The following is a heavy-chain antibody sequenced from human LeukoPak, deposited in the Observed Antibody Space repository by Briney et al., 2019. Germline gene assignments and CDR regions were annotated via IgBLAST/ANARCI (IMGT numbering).Heavy chain of an antibody. J-gene: IGHJ4*02. CDR1: GFTFSSYW. D-gene: IGHD4-17*01. Sequence: PGGSLRLSCAASGFTFSSYWMYWVRQAPGKGLVWVSRINSDGGSTSYADSVKGRFTISRDNAKNMLYLQMNSLRAEDTAVYYCARDRGLPHRHFDYWGQGTLVTVSS. CDR2: INSDGGST. CDR3: ARDRGLPHRHFDY. V-gene: IGHV3-74*01.